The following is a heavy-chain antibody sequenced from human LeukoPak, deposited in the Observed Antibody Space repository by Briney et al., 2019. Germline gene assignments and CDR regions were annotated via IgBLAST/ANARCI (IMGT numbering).Heavy chain of an antibody. V-gene: IGHV4-59*01. CDR2: IYYIGST. Sequence: PSETLSLTXTVSGDSMNSYYWSWIRQPPGKGVEWIGHIYYIGSTNYNPSLKSRITISVDTSKNQFSLKLSSVTAADTAVYYCARKLSGADKGFDYWGQGTLVTVSS. CDR3: ARKLSGADKGFDY. J-gene: IGHJ4*02. D-gene: IGHD3-10*01. CDR1: GDSMNSYY.